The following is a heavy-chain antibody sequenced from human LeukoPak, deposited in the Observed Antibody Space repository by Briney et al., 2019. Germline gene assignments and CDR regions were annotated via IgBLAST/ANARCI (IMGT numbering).Heavy chain of an antibody. J-gene: IGHJ3*02. CDR1: GFTFSSYW. D-gene: IGHD3-10*01. Sequence: GGSLRLSCAASGFTFSSYWMHWVRHAPGKGLVWVSRINSDGSSTSYADSVKGRFTISRDNAKNTLYLQMNSLRAEDTALYYCAKDEFGELLGAFDIWGQGTMVTVSS. CDR3: AKDEFGELLGAFDI. V-gene: IGHV3-74*01. CDR2: INSDGSST.